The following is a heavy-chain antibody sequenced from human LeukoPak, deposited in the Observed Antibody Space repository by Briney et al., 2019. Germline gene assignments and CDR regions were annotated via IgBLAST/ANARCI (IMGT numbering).Heavy chain of an antibody. CDR3: ARDPPTGDWLPLFDY. Sequence: GGSLRLSCAASGFTFDDYAMHWVRQAPGKGLEWVSGISWNSGSIGYADSVKGRFTISRDNAKNSLYLQMNSLRAEDTAVYYCARDPPTGDWLPLFDYWGQGTLVTVSS. V-gene: IGHV3-9*01. CDR1: GFTFDDYA. D-gene: IGHD3-9*01. J-gene: IGHJ4*02. CDR2: ISWNSGSI.